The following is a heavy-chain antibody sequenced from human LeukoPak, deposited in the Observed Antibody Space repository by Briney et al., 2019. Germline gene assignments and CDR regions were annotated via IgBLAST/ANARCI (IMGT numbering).Heavy chain of an antibody. Sequence: SVKVSCKASGGTFSSYAISWVRQAPGQGLEWMGGIIPIFGTANYAQKFQGRVTITTDESTSTAYMELSSLRSEDTAVYYCARDSTRIQGVYSGYGSMDYWGQGTLVTVSS. CDR1: GGTFSSYA. V-gene: IGHV1-69*05. J-gene: IGHJ4*02. CDR3: ARDSTRIQGVYSGYGSMDY. CDR2: IIPIFGTA. D-gene: IGHD5-12*01.